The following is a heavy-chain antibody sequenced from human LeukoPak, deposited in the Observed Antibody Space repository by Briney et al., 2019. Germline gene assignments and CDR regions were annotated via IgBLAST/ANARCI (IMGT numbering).Heavy chain of an antibody. CDR1: GGPFSHYY. J-gene: IGHJ6*02. D-gene: IGHD1-26*01. CDR2: SNESEST. V-gene: IGHV4-34*01. Sequence: SETLSLTCAVYGGPFSHYYWTWIRQPPGQGLARMGESNESESTNYDPSLRTPLTVSVDTAKTHFSLNLTSVTAADTAVYYCASRIGRYLYYFGMDVWGQGTKVTVSS. CDR3: ASRIGRYLYYFGMDV.